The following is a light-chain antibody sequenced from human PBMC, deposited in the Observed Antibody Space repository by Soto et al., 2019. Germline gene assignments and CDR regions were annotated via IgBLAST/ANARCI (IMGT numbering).Light chain of an antibody. J-gene: IGKJ1*01. CDR3: QQYANAHGT. V-gene: IGKV3-20*01. CDR1: QSVSTNY. Sequence: ENVMTQSPGTLSLSPGERATLSCRASQSVSTNYVAWYQQKPGQAPRLLIYGASSRASGIPDRFRGSGSGTDFTLTISRLEPEDFAVYYCQQYANAHGTLGKGTKVDIK. CDR2: GAS.